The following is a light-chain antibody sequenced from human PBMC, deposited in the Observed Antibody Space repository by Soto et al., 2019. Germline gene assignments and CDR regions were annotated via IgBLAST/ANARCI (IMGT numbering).Light chain of an antibody. J-gene: IGLJ1*01. Sequence: QAVVTQPPSVSGTPGQRVTLSCSGSTRNIGDHTVTWYQLLPGTAPKVLVYVNNKRPSGVPDRFSGSKSGTSASLAISGLQSEDEADYYCAAWDGNLEGHVLGTGTKVTVL. CDR1: TRNIGDHT. CDR2: VNN. V-gene: IGLV1-44*01. CDR3: AAWDGNLEGHV.